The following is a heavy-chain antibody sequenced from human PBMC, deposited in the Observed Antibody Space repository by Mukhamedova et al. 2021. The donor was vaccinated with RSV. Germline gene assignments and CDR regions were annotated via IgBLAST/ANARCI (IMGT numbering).Heavy chain of an antibody. D-gene: IGHD3-10*01. Sequence: VKGRFTIPRDNSKNTLFLQMNSLRAEDTAVYYCAKDRVKHGSGSLEFDYWGQGTLVTVSS. J-gene: IGHJ4*02. CDR3: AKDRVKHGSGSLEFDY. V-gene: IGHV3-30*02.